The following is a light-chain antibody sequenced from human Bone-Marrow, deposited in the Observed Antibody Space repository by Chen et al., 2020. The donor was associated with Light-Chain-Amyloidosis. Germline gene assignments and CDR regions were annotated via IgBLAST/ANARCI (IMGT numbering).Light chain of an antibody. V-gene: IGLV6-57*01. CDR2: EDD. J-gene: IGLJ3*02. CDR3: QSYQGSSQGV. CDR1: SGSIATNY. Sequence: NVMLTQPHSVSASPGQTVLLSCPRRSGSIATNYVQWYQQRPGSSPTTVSYEDDQSPSGVPDRFSGSIDRSSNSASLTLSGLKTEDEADYYCQSYQGSSQGVFGGGTKLTVL.